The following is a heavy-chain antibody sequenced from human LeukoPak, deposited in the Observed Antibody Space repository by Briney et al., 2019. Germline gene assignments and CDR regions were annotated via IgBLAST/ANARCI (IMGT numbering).Heavy chain of an antibody. CDR2: IANGRT. CDR1: GDAISTYY. V-gene: IGHV4-4*08. Sequence: PSETLSLTCTVSGDAISTYYWNWIRQTPGKGLEWVGHIANGRTDYNPSLKSRAIISVDTSKNRISLRLTSVTAADTAVYHCARDKAHSYGYYFDPWGPGTQVLVSS. CDR3: ARDKAHSYGYYFDP. D-gene: IGHD3-10*01. J-gene: IGHJ4*02.